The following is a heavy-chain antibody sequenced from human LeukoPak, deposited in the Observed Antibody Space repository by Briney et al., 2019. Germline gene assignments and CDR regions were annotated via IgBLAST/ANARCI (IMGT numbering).Heavy chain of an antibody. CDR3: ARAAPYDDILTGYYSPKGYFDY. D-gene: IGHD3-9*01. CDR1: GFTFSSYG. V-gene: IGHV3-33*01. CDR2: IWYDGSNK. J-gene: IGHJ4*02. Sequence: GRSQRLSCAASGFTFSSYGMHWVRQSPGKGLEWLAVIWYDGSNKYYADSVKARFTISRDNSKNTLYLKMNSLRDEDTAVYYCARAAPYDDILTGYYSPKGYFDYWGRGPLATVSS.